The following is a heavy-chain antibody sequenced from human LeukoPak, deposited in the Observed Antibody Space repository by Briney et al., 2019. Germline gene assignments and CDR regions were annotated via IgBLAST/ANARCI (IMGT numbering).Heavy chain of an antibody. J-gene: IGHJ6*03. CDR3: ARVGPYYDFWSGYYRDYYYYMDV. D-gene: IGHD3-3*01. CDR2: IYHSGST. V-gene: IGHV4-38-2*02. Sequence: PSETLSLTCTVSGYSISSGYYWGWVRQPPGKGLEWIGSIYHSGSTYYNPSLKSRVTISVDTSKNQFSLKLSSVTAADTAVYYCARVGPYYDFWSGYYRDYYYYMDVWGKGTTVTVSS. CDR1: GYSISSGYY.